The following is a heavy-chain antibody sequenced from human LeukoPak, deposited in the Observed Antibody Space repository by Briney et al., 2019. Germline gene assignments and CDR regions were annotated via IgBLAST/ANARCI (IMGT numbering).Heavy chain of an antibody. J-gene: IGHJ4*02. CDR2: IYYSGST. D-gene: IGHD3-22*01. V-gene: IGHV4-30-4*01. CDR1: GGSISTGLYY. Sequence: SQTLSLTCTVSGGSISTGLYYWSWIRQPPGKGLEWIGYIYYSGSTYYNPSLKSRVTISVDKSKNQFSLKLSSVTAADTAIYYCAGVPDSGGYYLSFDYWGQGTLVTVSS. CDR3: AGVPDSGGYYLSFDY.